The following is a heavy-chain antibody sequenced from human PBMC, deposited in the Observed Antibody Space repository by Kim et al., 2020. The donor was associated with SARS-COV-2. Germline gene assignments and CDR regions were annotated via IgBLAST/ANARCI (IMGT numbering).Heavy chain of an antibody. CDR2: INPNSGGT. Sequence: ASVKVSCKASGYTFTGYYMHWVRQAPGQGLEWMGWINPNSGGTNYAQKFQGRVTMTRDTSISTAYMELSRLRSDDTAVYYCARVLYSSGAEEYFQHWGQGTLVTVSS. D-gene: IGHD6-19*01. J-gene: IGHJ1*01. CDR3: ARVLYSSGAEEYFQH. CDR1: GYTFTGYY. V-gene: IGHV1-2*02.